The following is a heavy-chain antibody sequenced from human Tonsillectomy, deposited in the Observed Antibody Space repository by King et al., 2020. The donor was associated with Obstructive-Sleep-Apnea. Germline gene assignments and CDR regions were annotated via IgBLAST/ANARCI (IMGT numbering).Heavy chain of an antibody. D-gene: IGHD4-23*01. Sequence: QLGESGGGLVQPGRSLRLSCAASGFTFDDYAMHWVRQAPGKGLAWVSSITWNSGRIGYADSVKGRFTISRDNAKNSLYLQMNSLRAEDTALYYCAKDSTAVGQYYFDYWGQGTLVAVSS. CDR1: GFTFDDYA. CDR2: ITWNSGRI. CDR3: AKDSTAVGQYYFDY. V-gene: IGHV3-9*01. J-gene: IGHJ4*02.